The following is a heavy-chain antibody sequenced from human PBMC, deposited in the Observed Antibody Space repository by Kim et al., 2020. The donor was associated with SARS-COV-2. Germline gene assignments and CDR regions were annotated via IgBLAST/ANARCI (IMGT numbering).Heavy chain of an antibody. J-gene: IGHJ4*02. Sequence: GGSLRLSCTTSGFNLATAWMTWVRQAPGKGLEWVGHIKSKNDGGTINYAAPVKGRFTISRDDSRKTVYLQMDSLKAEDTAVYYCTTYTTNWPNYWGLGTLVTVSS. V-gene: IGHV3-15*01. CDR1: GFNLATAW. CDR3: TTYTTNWPNY. CDR2: IKSKNDGGTI. D-gene: IGHD1-1*01.